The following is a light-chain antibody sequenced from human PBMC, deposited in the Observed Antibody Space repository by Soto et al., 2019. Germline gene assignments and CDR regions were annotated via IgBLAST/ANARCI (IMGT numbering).Light chain of an antibody. CDR2: GVS. V-gene: IGKV1-39*01. Sequence: DIQMTQSPSSLSASVGDRVTITCRASQSITRYLNWYQQKPGKAPEVLIYGVSSLKSGVPSRCSGSGSGTEFTLAISSLQPDDVATYYCQQSYTTPITFGQGTRLEIK. CDR1: QSITRY. J-gene: IGKJ5*01. CDR3: QQSYTTPIT.